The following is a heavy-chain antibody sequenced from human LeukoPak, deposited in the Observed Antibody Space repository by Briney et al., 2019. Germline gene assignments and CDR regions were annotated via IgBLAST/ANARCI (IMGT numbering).Heavy chain of an antibody. J-gene: IGHJ6*03. CDR3: ASGRFDCSSTSCYAGQNYMDV. Sequence: SQTLSLTCAVYGGSFSGYYWSWIRQPPGKGLEWIGEINLSGSTNYNPSLKSRVTISVDTSKNQFSLKLSSVTAADTAVYYCASGRFDCSSTSCYAGQNYMDVGGKGTTVTVSS. CDR1: GGSFSGYY. CDR2: INLSGST. D-gene: IGHD2-2*01. V-gene: IGHV4-34*01.